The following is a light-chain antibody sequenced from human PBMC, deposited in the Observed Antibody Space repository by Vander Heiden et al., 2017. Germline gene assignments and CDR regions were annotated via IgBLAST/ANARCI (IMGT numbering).Light chain of an antibody. Sequence: EIHMPQSPTYLAAYVGGRVTIPCRASQSISKSLNWYQQKLHLAPSLLIYNASTLRSGVPARFSGGGSGTDFTLTISSLQPEDFAIYYCQQSYSPPLTFGGGTKVEIQ. CDR1: QSISKS. CDR3: QQSYSPPLT. J-gene: IGKJ4*02. V-gene: IGKV1-39*01. CDR2: NAS.